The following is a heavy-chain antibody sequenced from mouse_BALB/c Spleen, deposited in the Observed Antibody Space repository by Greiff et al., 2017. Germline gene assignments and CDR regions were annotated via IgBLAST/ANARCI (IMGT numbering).Heavy chain of an antibody. CDR1: GYTFTSYW. CDR2: INPSTGYT. CDR3: ARWGITTTFPYAMDY. D-gene: IGHD2-4*01. J-gene: IGHJ4*01. V-gene: IGHV1-7*01. Sequence: QVQLKESGAELAKPGASVKMSCKASGYTFTSYWMHWVKQRPGQGLEWIGYINPSTGYTEYNQKFKDKATLTADKSSSTAYMQLSSLTSEDSAVYYCARWGITTTFPYAMDYWGQGTSVTVSS.